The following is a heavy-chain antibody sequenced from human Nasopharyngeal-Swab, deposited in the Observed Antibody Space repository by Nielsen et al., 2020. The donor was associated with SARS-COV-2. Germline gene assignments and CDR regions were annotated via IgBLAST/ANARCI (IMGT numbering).Heavy chain of an antibody. V-gene: IGHV4-4*02. CDR1: GGSISSSNW. CDR2: IYHSGST. D-gene: IGHD1-26*01. J-gene: IGHJ3*02. Sequence: SETLSLTCAVSGGSISSSNWWSWVRQPPGKGLEWIGEIYHSGSTNYNPSLKSRVTISVDESKNQFSLRLSSVTAADTAVYFCARDVVGATTTDAFDIWGHGTMVTVSS. CDR3: ARDVVGATTTDAFDI.